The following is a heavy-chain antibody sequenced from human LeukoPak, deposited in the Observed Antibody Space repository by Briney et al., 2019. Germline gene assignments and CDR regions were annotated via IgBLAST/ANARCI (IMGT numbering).Heavy chain of an antibody. J-gene: IGHJ4*02. D-gene: IGHD3-10*01. CDR2: MKKDGSET. CDR3: GRHRSGSGTYFIVY. Sequence: GGSLRLSCVVSGVTFSSYSMIWVRQAPGKGLQWVANMKKDGSETKYVESVKGRFTISRDNAKNSLYLQMNSLRAEDTAVYYCGRHRSGSGTYFIVYWGQGTLVSVSS. CDR1: GVTFSSYS. V-gene: IGHV3-7*01.